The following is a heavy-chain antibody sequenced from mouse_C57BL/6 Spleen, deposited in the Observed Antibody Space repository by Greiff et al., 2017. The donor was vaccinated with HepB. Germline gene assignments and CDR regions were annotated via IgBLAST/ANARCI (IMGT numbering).Heavy chain of an antibody. CDR2: INPNNGGT. J-gene: IGHJ2*01. Sequence: EVQLQQSGPELVKPGASVKISCKASGYTFTDYYMNWVKQSHGKSLEWIGDINPNNGGTSYNQKFKGKATLTVDKSSSTAYMELRSLTSEDSAVYYCARRPSFDYWGQGTTLTVSS. V-gene: IGHV1-26*01. CDR3: ARRPSFDY. CDR1: GYTFTDYY.